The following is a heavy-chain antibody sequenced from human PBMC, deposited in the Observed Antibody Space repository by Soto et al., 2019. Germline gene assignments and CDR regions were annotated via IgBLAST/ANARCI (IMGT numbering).Heavy chain of an antibody. CDR1: GGSISSYY. Sequence: TLSLTCTVSGGSISSYYWSWIRQPPGKALEWLARIDWDDDKYYSTSLKTRLTISKDTSKNQVVLTMTNMDPVDTATYYCARMRPGSSGWYFDYWGQGTLVTVSS. V-gene: IGHV2-70*11. J-gene: IGHJ4*02. CDR3: ARMRPGSSGWYFDY. CDR2: IDWDDDK. D-gene: IGHD6-19*01.